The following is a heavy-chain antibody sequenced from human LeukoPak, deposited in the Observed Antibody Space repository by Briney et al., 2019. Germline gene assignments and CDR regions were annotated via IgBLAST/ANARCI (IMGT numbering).Heavy chain of an antibody. J-gene: IGHJ1*01. CDR3: AREAHGPFTMIVVNKYFQH. CDR1: GFTFSRYF. Sequence: GGSLRLSCAASGFTFSRYFMHWVRQAPGKGLEWVAVISYDGSNKYYADSNKYYADSVKGRFTISRDNSNNTLYLQMNSLRAEDTAVYYCAREAHGPFTMIVVNKYFQHWGQGTLVTVSS. CDR2: ISYDGSNKYYADSNK. V-gene: IGHV3-30*03. D-gene: IGHD3-22*01.